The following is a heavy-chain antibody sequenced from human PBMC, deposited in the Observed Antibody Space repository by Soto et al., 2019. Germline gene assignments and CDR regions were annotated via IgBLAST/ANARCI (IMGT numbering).Heavy chain of an antibody. D-gene: IGHD6-6*01. CDR2: IYYSGST. CDR1: GGSISSGGYY. Sequence: SETLSLTCTVSGGSISSGGYYWSWIRQHPGKGLEWIGYIYYSGSTYYTPSLKSRVTVSVDTSKNQFSLKLSSVTAADTAVYYCASGATIAARPMGVWGQGTTVTVSS. CDR3: ASGATIAARPMGV. J-gene: IGHJ6*02. V-gene: IGHV4-31*03.